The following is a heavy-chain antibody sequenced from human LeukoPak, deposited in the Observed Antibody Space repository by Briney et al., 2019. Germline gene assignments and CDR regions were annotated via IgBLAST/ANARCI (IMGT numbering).Heavy chain of an antibody. CDR1: GGSFSGYY. J-gene: IGHJ4*02. Sequence: SETLSLTCAVYGGSFSGYYWSWIRQPPGKGLEWIGEVNHSGSTNYNPSLKSRVTISVDTSKNQFSLKLSSVTAADTAVYYCARASPTYYYDSSGCYSIGVGEDYWGQGTLVTVSS. V-gene: IGHV4-34*01. D-gene: IGHD3-22*01. CDR3: ARASPTYYYDSSGCYSIGVGEDY. CDR2: VNHSGST.